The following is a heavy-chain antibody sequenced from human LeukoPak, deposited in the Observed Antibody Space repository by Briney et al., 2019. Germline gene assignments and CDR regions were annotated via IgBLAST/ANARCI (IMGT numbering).Heavy chain of an antibody. D-gene: IGHD3-10*01. Sequence: GGSLRLSCAASGFTFSGYNMNWVRQAPGKGLEWLSYISSSSSTIYYADAVKGRFTISRDNAKSSLYLQMNSLRAEDTAVYYCATNAYYYSYWGQGTLVSVSS. CDR1: GFTFSGYN. CDR3: ATNAYYYSY. CDR2: ISSSSSTI. J-gene: IGHJ4*02. V-gene: IGHV3-48*01.